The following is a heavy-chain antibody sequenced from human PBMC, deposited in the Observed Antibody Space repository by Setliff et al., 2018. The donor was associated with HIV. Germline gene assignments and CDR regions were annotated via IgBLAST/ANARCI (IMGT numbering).Heavy chain of an antibody. V-gene: IGHV4-38-2*01. CDR2: IYHSGTT. J-gene: IGHJ6*02. Sequence: SETLSLTCAVSGYSIGSGYYWGWIRQTPGKGLEWIGSIYHSGTTYYNPSLRSRVTISVDTSKNQFSLKLSSVTAADTAVYYCARHDITLVRGLVWGQGTTVTVSS. CDR1: GYSIGSGYY. D-gene: IGHD3-10*01. CDR3: ARHDITLVRGLV.